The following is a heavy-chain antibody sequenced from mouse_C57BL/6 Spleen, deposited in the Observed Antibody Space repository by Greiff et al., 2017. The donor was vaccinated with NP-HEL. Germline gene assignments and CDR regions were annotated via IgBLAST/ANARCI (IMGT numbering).Heavy chain of an antibody. CDR1: GFTFSDYG. D-gene: IGHD1-1*01. CDR2: ISSGSSTI. CDR3: ARSPYYHGSSYWAMDD. V-gene: IGHV5-17*01. J-gene: IGHJ4*01. Sequence: DVKLVESGGGLVKPGGSLKLSCAASGFTFSDYGMHWVRQAPEKGLEWVAYISSGSSTIYYADTVKGRFTISRDNAKNTLFLQMTSLRSEDTAMYYCARSPYYHGSSYWAMDDWGKGTSVTVSS.